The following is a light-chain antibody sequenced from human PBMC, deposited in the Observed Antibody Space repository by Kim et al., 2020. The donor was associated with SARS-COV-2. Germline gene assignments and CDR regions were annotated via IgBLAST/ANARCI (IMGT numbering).Light chain of an antibody. J-gene: IGLJ2*01. CDR1: SSDVGSYNL. CDR2: EVS. V-gene: IGLV2-23*02. Sequence: QSALTQPASVSGSPGQSITISCTGTSSDVGSYNLVSWYQQHPGKAPKLMISEVSKRPSGVSNRFSGSKSGNTASLTISGLQAEDEADYYCCSYAGSSTFVFGGGTQLTVL. CDR3: CSYAGSSTFV.